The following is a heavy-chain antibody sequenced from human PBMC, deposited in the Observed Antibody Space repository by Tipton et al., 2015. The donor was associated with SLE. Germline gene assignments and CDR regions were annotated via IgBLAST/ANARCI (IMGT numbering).Heavy chain of an antibody. V-gene: IGHV1-18*01. CDR2: ISGHNGDT. D-gene: IGHD3-22*01. J-gene: IGHJ4*02. CDR3: ARGDHYDSVYFDY. Sequence: QLVQSGAEVKKPGASVKVSCKTSGYYFASYGIIWVRQAPGQGLEWMGWISGHNGDTRSAQKFQDRVTMTTDTSTTTGYMELRSLRSDDTAVYYCARGDHYDSVYFDYWGQGTLVTVSS. CDR1: GYYFASYG.